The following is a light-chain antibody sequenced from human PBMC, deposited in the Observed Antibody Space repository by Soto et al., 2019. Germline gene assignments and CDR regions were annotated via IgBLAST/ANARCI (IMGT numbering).Light chain of an antibody. V-gene: IGLV2-14*01. CDR1: SSDVGGYNY. CDR3: SSYTISSTWV. J-gene: IGLJ3*02. CDR2: EAT. Sequence: QSVLTQPASVSGSPGQAIAISCTGTSSDVGGYNYVSWSQHHPGKAPKLMIYEATNRPSGVSDRFSGSKSGNTASLIISGLQAEDEADYYCSSYTISSTWVFGGGTKVTVL.